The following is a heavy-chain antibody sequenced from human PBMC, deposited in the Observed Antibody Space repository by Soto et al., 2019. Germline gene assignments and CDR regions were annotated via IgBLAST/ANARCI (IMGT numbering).Heavy chain of an antibody. Sequence: QVHLEQWGAGLLKPSETLSLTCAVYGGSLSGYFWSWVRQPPGKGLEWIGEINHSGSTNYNPSLKSRVTISADTSKHQFSLRLSSVTAAASGIYFCASYHYYDFWIGSRHYMDAWGKGTTVTVSS. CDR2: INHSGST. V-gene: IGHV4-34*01. D-gene: IGHD3-3*01. CDR3: ASYHYYDFWIGSRHYMDA. CDR1: GGSLSGYF. J-gene: IGHJ6*03.